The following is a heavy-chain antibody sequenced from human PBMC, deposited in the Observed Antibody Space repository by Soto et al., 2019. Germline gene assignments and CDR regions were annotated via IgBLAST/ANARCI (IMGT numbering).Heavy chain of an antibody. V-gene: IGHV3-21*01. D-gene: IGHD6-19*01. CDR2: ISSSSSYI. J-gene: IGHJ6*02. CDR1: GFTFSSYS. Sequence: GGSLRRFCAASGFTFSSYSKKWVRQAPGKGLEWVSSISSSSSYIYYADSVKGRFTISRDNDKNSLYLQMNSLRAEDTAVYYCARDGLTGPSYSSRWSYYYYGMDVWGQGTTVTVSS. CDR3: ARDGLTGPSYSSRWSYYYYGMDV.